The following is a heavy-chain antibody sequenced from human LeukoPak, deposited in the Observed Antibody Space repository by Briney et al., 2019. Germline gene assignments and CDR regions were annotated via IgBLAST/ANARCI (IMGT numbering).Heavy chain of an antibody. J-gene: IGHJ3*01. CDR3: AKESGRGTFDL. V-gene: IGHV4-59*01. Sequence: SETLSLTCTVSGGSISSYYWSWIRQPPGKGLEWIGYIYYSGSTNYNPSLKSRVTISVDTSKNQFSLKLSSVTAADTAVYYCAKESGRGTFDLWGQGTMVTVSS. D-gene: IGHD3-10*01. CDR1: GGSISSYY. CDR2: IYYSGST.